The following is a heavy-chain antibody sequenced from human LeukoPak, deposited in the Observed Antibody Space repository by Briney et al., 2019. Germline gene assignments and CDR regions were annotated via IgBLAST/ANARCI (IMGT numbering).Heavy chain of an antibody. D-gene: IGHD3-22*01. J-gene: IGHJ4*02. CDR1: GGSISSYY. Sequence: SETLSLTCTVSGGSISSYYWSWIRQPPGKGLEWIGYIYYSGSTNYNPSLKSRVTISVDTSKNQFSLKLSSVTAADTAVYYCARVHYYDSLNPLYYFGYWGQGTLVTVSS. CDR2: IYYSGST. CDR3: ARVHYYDSLNPLYYFGY. V-gene: IGHV4-59*01.